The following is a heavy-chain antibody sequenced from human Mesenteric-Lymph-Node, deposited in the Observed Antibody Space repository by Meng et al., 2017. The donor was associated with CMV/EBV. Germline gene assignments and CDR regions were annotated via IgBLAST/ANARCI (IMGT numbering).Heavy chain of an antibody. V-gene: IGHV3-53*01. D-gene: IGHD1-26*01. CDR2: IYSGGST. Sequence: GGSLRLSCAASGFILSSSYMSWVRQAPGKGLEWVSVIYSGGSTYYADSVKGRFTISRDNSTNTLYLQMNSLRAEDTAVYYCARENYRVGGVEYYYYGMDVWGQGTTVTVSS. CDR1: GFILSSSY. CDR3: ARENYRVGGVEYYYYGMDV. J-gene: IGHJ6*02.